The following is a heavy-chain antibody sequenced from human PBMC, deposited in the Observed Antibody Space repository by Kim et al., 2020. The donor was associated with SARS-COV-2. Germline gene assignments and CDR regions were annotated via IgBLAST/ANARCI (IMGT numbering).Heavy chain of an antibody. CDR3: ARGGVRGVYKAFDI. CDR1: GDSVSSNSAA. CDR2: TYYRSKWYN. Sequence: SPTLSLTCAISGDSVSSNSAAWNWIRQSPSRGLEWLGRTYYRSKWYNDYAVSVKSRITINPDTSKNQFSLQLNSVTPEDTAVYYCARGGVRGVYKAFDIWGQGTMVTVSS. V-gene: IGHV6-1*01. D-gene: IGHD3-10*01. J-gene: IGHJ3*02.